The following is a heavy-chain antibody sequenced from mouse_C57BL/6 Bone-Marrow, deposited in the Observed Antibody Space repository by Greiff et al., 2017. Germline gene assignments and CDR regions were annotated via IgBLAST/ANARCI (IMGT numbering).Heavy chain of an antibody. CDR3: ARLGITTGFDY. CDR2: ISSGGSYT. V-gene: IGHV5-6*01. CDR1: GFTFSSYG. D-gene: IGHD2-4*01. Sequence: EVQLVESGGDLVKPGGSLKLSCAASGFTFSSYGMSWVRQTPDKRLEWVATISSGGSYTYYPDSVKGRFTISRDNAKNTLYLQMSSLKSEDTAMYCCARLGITTGFDYWGQGTTLTVSS. J-gene: IGHJ2*01.